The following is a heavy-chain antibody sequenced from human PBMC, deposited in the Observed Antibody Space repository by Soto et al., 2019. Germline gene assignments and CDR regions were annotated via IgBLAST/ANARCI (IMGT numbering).Heavy chain of an antibody. CDR1: GFTFSSYW. CDR3: ARGSPSHFDY. CDR2: INSDGSTT. V-gene: IGHV3-74*01. Sequence: GGSLRLSCASSGFTFSSYWMHLVRQAPGKGLVWVSRINSDGSTTDYADSVKGRFTISRDNAKNTLYLQMNSLRADDTAVYYCARGSPSHFDYWGQGTLVTVSS. J-gene: IGHJ4*02.